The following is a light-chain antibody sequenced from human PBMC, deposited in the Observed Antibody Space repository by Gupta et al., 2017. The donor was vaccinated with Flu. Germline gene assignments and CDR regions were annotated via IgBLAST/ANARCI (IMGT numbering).Light chain of an antibody. V-gene: IGLV3-25*02. J-gene: IGLJ3*02. Sequence: SHELTQPPSVSVSAGQTARITCFGDELPKKYAYWYQQKPGQAPVMVIYQDNKRPSGIPERFSASSSGTTVTLTISGVQAEEEADYFCQTTDSSGGYRGMFGGGTKLTVL. CDR2: QDN. CDR3: QTTDSSGGYRGM. CDR1: ELPKKY.